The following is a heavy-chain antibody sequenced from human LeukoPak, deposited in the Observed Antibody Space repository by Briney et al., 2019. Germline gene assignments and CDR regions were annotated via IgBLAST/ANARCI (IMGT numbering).Heavy chain of an antibody. CDR3: ARVRGYYFWSDKYRYYFDY. Sequence: GGSLRLSCAASGFTFSSYWMHWVRHAPGKGLVWVSRINSDGSSTSYADSVKGRFTISRDNAKNTLYLQMNSLRAEDTAVYYCARVRGYYFWSDKYRYYFDYWGQGTLVTVSS. CDR2: INSDGSST. D-gene: IGHD3-3*01. V-gene: IGHV3-74*01. J-gene: IGHJ4*02. CDR1: GFTFSSYW.